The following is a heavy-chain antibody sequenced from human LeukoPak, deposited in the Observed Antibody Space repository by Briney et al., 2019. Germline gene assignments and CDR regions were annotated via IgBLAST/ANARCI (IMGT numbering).Heavy chain of an antibody. J-gene: IGHJ4*02. V-gene: IGHV1-58*01. D-gene: IGHD3-22*01. Sequence: SVKVSCKASGFTFTSSAVQWVRQARGQRLEWIGWIVVGSGYTNYAQKFQERVTITRDMSTSTAYMELSSLRSEDTAVYYCAVVTYYYDSSGYYSYYFDYWGQGTLVTVSS. CDR1: GFTFTSSA. CDR3: AVVTYYYDSSGYYSYYFDY. CDR2: IVVGSGYT.